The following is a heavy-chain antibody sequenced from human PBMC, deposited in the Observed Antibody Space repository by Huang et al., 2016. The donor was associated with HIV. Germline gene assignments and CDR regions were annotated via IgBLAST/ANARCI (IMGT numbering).Heavy chain of an antibody. CDR1: GGTFSHYA. CDR3: ARDRGYYGSGSYTL. CDR2: IIPLFGTT. Sequence: QVRLVQSGAEVKKPGSSVKVSCKASGGTFSHYAISWGGQAPGQGLEWMGVIIPLFGTTHNAQKFKGRVTSVADESTSTAYMELSSLRSEDTAIYYCARDRGYYGSGSYTLWGQGTLVTVSS. V-gene: IGHV1-69*13. D-gene: IGHD3-10*01. J-gene: IGHJ4*02.